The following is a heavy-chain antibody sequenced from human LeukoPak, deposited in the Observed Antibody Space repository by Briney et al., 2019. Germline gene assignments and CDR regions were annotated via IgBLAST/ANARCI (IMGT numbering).Heavy chain of an antibody. Sequence: ASVKVSCKVSGYTLTELYMHWVRQAPGKGLEWMGGFNPEDGETIYAQKFQGRVTMTEDTSTDTAYMELSSLRSEDTAVYYCATRPPSGFPPYGMDVWGKGTTVTVSS. CDR3: ATRPPSGFPPYGMDV. V-gene: IGHV1-24*01. CDR2: FNPEDGET. J-gene: IGHJ6*04. D-gene: IGHD5-12*01. CDR1: GYTLTELY.